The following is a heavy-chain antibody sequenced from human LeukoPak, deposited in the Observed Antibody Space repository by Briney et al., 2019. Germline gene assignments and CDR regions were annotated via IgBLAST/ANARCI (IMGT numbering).Heavy chain of an antibody. Sequence: SQTLSLTCDISGDSVSSNSAAWNWIRQSPSRGLEWLGRTFYRSKWYNDYAVSVKSRITINPDTSKNQFSLQVNSVTPEDTAVYYCARATRYSSGWTFDYWGQGTLVTVSS. V-gene: IGHV6-1*01. J-gene: IGHJ4*02. CDR2: TFYRSKWYN. CDR3: ARATRYSSGWTFDY. D-gene: IGHD6-19*01. CDR1: GDSVSSNSAA.